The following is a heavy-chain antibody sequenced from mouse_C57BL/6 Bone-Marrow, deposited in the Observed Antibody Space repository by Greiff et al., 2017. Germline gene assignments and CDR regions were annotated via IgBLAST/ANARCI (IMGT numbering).Heavy chain of an antibody. V-gene: IGHV1-81*01. CDR3: ARWTLYYAMDY. Sequence: QQSGAELARPGASVKLSCKASGYTFTSYGISWVKQRTGQGLEWIGEIYPRSGNTYYNEKFKGKATLTADKSSSTAYMELRSLTSEDSAVYFCARWTLYYAMDYWGQGTSVTVSS. CDR2: IYPRSGNT. CDR1: GYTFTSYG. J-gene: IGHJ4*01.